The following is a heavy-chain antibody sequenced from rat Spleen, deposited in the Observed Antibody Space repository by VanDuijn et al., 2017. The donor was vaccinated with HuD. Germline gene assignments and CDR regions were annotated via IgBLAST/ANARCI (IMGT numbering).Heavy chain of an antibody. J-gene: IGHJ2*01. CDR3: ASLYSSYSLYYFDY. V-gene: IGHV3-3*01. Sequence: EVQLQESGPGLVKPSQSLFLTCSVTGYSITSSYRWNWIRKFPGNKLEWMGYINSAGSTNYNPSLKSRISITRDTSKNQFFLQVNSVTTEDTATYYCASLYSSYSLYYFDYWGQGVMVTVSS. CDR1: GYSITSSYR. D-gene: IGHD1-2*01. CDR2: INSAGST.